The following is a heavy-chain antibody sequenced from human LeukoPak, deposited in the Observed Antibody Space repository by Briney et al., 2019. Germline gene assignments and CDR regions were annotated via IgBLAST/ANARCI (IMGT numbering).Heavy chain of an antibody. J-gene: IGHJ6*02. CDR2: ISSSGSTI. Sequence: GGSLRLSCAASGFTFSDYYMSWIRQAPGKGLEWVSYISSSGSTIYYADSVKGRFTISRDNARNSLYLQMNSLRAEDTAVYYCARGAAYDFWSGYWPSYYGMGVWGQGTTVTVSS. CDR1: GFTFSDYY. D-gene: IGHD3-3*01. V-gene: IGHV3-11*01. CDR3: ARGAAYDFWSGYWPSYYGMGV.